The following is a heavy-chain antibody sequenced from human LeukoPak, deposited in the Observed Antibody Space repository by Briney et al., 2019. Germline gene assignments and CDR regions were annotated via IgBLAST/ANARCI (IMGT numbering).Heavy chain of an antibody. J-gene: IGHJ4*02. D-gene: IGHD6-19*01. CDR1: GFTFSSYG. Sequence: GGPLRLSCAASGFTFSSYGMHWVRQAPGKGLEWVAVIWYDGSNKYYADSVKGRFTISRDNSKNTLYLQMNSLRAEDTAVYYCARDRDSSGWFDYWGQGTLVTVSS. CDR2: IWYDGSNK. V-gene: IGHV3-33*01. CDR3: ARDRDSSGWFDY.